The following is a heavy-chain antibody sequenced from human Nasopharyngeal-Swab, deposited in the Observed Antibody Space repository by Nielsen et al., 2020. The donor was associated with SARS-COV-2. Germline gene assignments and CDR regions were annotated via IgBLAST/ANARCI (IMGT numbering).Heavy chain of an antibody. Sequence: WVRQAPGQGLEWMGGIIPIFGTANYAQKFQGRVTITADESTSTAYMELNSLRSEDTAVYYCARGVGATFDYWGQGTLVTVSS. J-gene: IGHJ4*02. CDR3: ARGVGATFDY. CDR2: IIPIFGTA. D-gene: IGHD1-26*01. V-gene: IGHV1-69*01.